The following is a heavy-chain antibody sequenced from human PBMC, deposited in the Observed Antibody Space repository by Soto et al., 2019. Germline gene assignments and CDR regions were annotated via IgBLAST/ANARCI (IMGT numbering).Heavy chain of an antibody. D-gene: IGHD6-19*01. CDR2: ISWNSGSI. V-gene: IGHV3-9*01. J-gene: IGHJ4*02. CDR1: GFMFDYYG. CDR3: AKSNNTGWFYFDY. Sequence: GGSLRLSCVASGFMFDYYGMHWVRQGPGKGLEWVSGISWNSGSIGYAEFVKGRCTISRDNAKNSLYLQMNSLRAEDTALYFCAKSNNTGWFYFDYWGQGTLVTVSS.